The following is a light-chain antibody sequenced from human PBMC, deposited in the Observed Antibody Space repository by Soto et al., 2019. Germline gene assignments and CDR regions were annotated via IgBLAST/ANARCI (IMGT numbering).Light chain of an antibody. V-gene: IGLV1-47*02. J-gene: IGLJ2*01. Sequence: QSVLTQPPSASGTPGQRVTISCSSGSCNIGGYNYVYWYQQHPGTAPKLLVFGTNLRPSGVPDRFSASKSGTSGSLTISGLRSEDEADYYCAAWDDSLRVVLFGGGTKVTV. CDR2: GTN. CDR3: AAWDDSLRVVL. CDR1: SCNIGGYNY.